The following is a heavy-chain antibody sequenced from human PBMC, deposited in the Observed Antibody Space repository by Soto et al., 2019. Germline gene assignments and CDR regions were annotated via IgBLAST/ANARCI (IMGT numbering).Heavy chain of an antibody. Sequence: SETLSLTCTVSGGSISSSSYYWGWIRQPPGKGLEWIGSIYYSGSTYYNPSLKSRVTISVDTSKNQFSLKLSSVTAADSAGYYCASLYSSSWYGWGQGTLVTVSS. CDR1: GGSISSSSYY. J-gene: IGHJ4*02. CDR3: ASLYSSSWYG. D-gene: IGHD6-13*01. V-gene: IGHV4-39*01. CDR2: IYYSGST.